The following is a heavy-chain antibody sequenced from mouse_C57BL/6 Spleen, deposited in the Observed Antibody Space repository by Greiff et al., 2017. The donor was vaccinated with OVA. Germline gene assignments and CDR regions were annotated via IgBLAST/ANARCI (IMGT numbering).Heavy chain of an antibody. V-gene: IGHV1-47*01. Sequence: QLKESGAELVKPGASVKISCKASGYTFTTYPIEWMKQNHGKSLEWIGNFHPYNDDTKYNEKFKGKATLTVEKSSSTVYLELSRLTSDDSAVYYCARRVQGFYYFDYWGQGTTLTVSS. CDR2: FHPYNDDT. CDR3: ARRVQGFYYFDY. CDR1: GYTFTTYP. J-gene: IGHJ2*01. D-gene: IGHD5-1*01.